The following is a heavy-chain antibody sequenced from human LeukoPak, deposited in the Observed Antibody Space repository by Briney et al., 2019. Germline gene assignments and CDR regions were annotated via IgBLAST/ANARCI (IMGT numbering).Heavy chain of an antibody. CDR3: ARKPGITGTTVPGAAAFDI. V-gene: IGHV4-28*05. CDR1: GYSISSSNW. CDR2: IYYSGSI. Sequence: PSETLSLTCAVSGYSISSSNWWGWIRQPPGKGLEWIGYIYYSGSIYYNPSLKSRVTMSVDTSKNQFSLKLSSVTAVDTAVYYCARKPGITGTTVPGAAAFDIWGQGTMVTVSS. J-gene: IGHJ3*02. D-gene: IGHD1-20*01.